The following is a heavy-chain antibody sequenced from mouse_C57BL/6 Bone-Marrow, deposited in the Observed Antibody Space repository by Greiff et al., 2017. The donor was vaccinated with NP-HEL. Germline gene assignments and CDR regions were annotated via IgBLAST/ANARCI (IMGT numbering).Heavy chain of an antibody. CDR3: VRIALYYYCSSCVLFDY. CDR1: GFSLSTFGMG. D-gene: IGHD1-1*01. CDR2: IWWDDDK. V-gene: IGHV8-8*01. Sequence: QVTLKVSGPGILQPSQTLSLTCSFSGFSLSTFGMGVGWIRQPSGKGLEWLAHIWWDDDKYYNPALKSRLTLSKDTSKNQVFLKIATVDTADTATYYCVRIALYYYCSSCVLFDYWGQGTTLTVSS. J-gene: IGHJ2*01.